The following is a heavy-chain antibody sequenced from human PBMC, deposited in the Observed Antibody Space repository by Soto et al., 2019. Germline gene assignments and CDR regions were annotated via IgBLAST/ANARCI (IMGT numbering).Heavy chain of an antibody. CDR1: GYTFTDYY. V-gene: IGHV1-2*02. Sequence: QVQLVQSGAEVKKPGASVKVSCKASGYTFTDYYMHWVRQAPGQGLEWMGWINPNTGATNYAQKFQGRVTMTRVTSISTASMELSSLRSDDTALYYCAKDPNFLGVTAATGGMDVWGQGTTVTVSS. D-gene: IGHD2-2*01. J-gene: IGHJ6*02. CDR2: INPNTGAT. CDR3: AKDPNFLGVTAATGGMDV.